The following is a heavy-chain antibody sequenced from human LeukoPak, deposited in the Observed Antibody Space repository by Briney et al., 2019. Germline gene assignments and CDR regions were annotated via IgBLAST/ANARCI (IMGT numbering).Heavy chain of an antibody. Sequence: GGSLRLSCVASGFTISDYWMSWVRQAPGKGLEWVANIKPDGSEKHYVDSVKGRFTISRDNAQNSLYLQMNSLRAEDSAVYYCAKTYYYGSGGYFWGQGTLVTVSS. J-gene: IGHJ4*02. CDR2: IKPDGSEK. CDR1: GFTISDYW. D-gene: IGHD3-22*01. V-gene: IGHV3-7*05. CDR3: AKTYYYGSGGYF.